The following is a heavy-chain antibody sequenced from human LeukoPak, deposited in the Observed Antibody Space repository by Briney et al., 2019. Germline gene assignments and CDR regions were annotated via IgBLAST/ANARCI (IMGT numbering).Heavy chain of an antibody. J-gene: IGHJ5*02. D-gene: IGHD3-10*01. V-gene: IGHV4-39*07. CDR2: IYYSGST. Sequence: SETLSLTCTVSGGSISSSSYYWGWIRQPPGKGLEWIGSIYYSGSTYYNPSLKSRVTISVDTSKNQFSLKLSSVTAADTAVYYCARDPGITMVRGALIGRVNWFDPWGQGTLVTVSS. CDR3: ARDPGITMVRGALIGRVNWFDP. CDR1: GGSISSSSYY.